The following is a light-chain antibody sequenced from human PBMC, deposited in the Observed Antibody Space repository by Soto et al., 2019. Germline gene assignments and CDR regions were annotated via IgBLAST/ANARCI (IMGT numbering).Light chain of an antibody. Sequence: DIQLTQSPSFLSASVGDRVTITCRASQGISSYLAWYQQKPGRAPKLLIYAASTLQSGVPSRFSGSGSGIEFTLTISSLQPKDSATYYYQQLRAYPLTFGGGTKVEIK. J-gene: IGKJ4*01. CDR1: QGISSY. V-gene: IGKV1-9*01. CDR3: QQLRAYPLT. CDR2: AAS.